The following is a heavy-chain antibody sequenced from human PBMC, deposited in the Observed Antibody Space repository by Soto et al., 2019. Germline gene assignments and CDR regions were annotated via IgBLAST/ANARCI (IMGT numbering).Heavy chain of an antibody. J-gene: IGHJ6*02. CDR2: ISSRSDI. CDR3: AREYTAWPLAYGLDV. V-gene: IGHV3-21*01. CDR1: GFTFSTYS. D-gene: IGHD2-2*02. Sequence: VGSLRLSCVGSGFTFSTYSINWVRQAPGKGLEWASSISSRSDIYYADSVKGRFTISRDNAKNSVSLQMNSLRAEDTAVYYCAREYTAWPLAYGLDVWGQGTTVTVSS.